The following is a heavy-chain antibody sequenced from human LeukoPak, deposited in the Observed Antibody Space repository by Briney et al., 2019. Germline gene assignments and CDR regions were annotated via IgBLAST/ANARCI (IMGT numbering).Heavy chain of an antibody. V-gene: IGHV1-69*05. CDR3: RYNGNYQGVYYFDY. CDR1: GGTFSSYA. D-gene: IGHD1-7*01. J-gene: IGHJ4*02. CDR2: IIPIFGTA. Sequence: GSSVKVSCKASGGTFSSYAISWVRQAPGQGLEWMGGIIPIFGTANYAQKFQGRVTITTDESTRTAYMELSSLRSEDTAVYYCRYNGNYQGVYYFDYWGQGTLVTVSS.